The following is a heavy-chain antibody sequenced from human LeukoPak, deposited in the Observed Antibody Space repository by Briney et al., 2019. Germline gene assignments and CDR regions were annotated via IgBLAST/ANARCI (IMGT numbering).Heavy chain of an antibody. J-gene: IGHJ4*02. CDR3: AKDREQTIFGVVITPFDY. Sequence: PGGSLRLSCAASGFTFSSYAMSWVRQAPGKGLEWVSVLSGSGGSTYYADSVKGRFTISRDNSKNTLYLQMNSLRAEDTAVYYCAKDREQTIFGVVITPFDYWGQGTLVTVSS. D-gene: IGHD3-3*01. CDR1: GFTFSSYA. V-gene: IGHV3-23*01. CDR2: LSGSGGST.